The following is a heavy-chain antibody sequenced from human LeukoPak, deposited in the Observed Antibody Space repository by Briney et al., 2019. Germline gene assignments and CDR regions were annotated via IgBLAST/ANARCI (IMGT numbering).Heavy chain of an antibody. CDR2: IYHSGST. J-gene: IGHJ4*02. D-gene: IGHD1-26*01. Sequence: PSETLSLTCAVSGGSISSSNWWSWVRQPPGKGLEWIGEIYHSGSTYYNPSLKGRVTISVDTSKNQFSLKLSSVTAADTAVYYRARVYTLEDGGSPNDFDYWGQGTLVTVSS. V-gene: IGHV4-4*02. CDR3: ARVYTLEDGGSPNDFDY. CDR1: GGSISSSNW.